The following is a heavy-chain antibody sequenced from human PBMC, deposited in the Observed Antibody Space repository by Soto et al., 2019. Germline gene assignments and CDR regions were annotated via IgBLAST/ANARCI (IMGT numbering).Heavy chain of an antibody. CDR2: IYYSGST. CDR1: GGSIISGDYY. D-gene: IGHD3-10*01. CDR3: ASVQSFVDY. Sequence: PSETLSLTCTVSGGSIISGDYYWSWMRQPPGKGLEWIGYIYYSGSTYYNPPLKSRVTISIDISKSQFFLRLGSVTAADTAVYYCASVQSFVDYWGQGTLVTVSS. V-gene: IGHV4-30-4*01. J-gene: IGHJ4*02.